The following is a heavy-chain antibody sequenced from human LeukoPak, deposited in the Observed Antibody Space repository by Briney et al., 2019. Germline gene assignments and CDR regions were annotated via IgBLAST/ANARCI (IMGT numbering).Heavy chain of an antibody. Sequence: ASVKVSCTASGYTFTSYYIHWVRQAPGQGLEWMGIINPANGSTTYAQKFQGSRLTLSRDTSTSTVYMELSSLRCEDTAVYYCARGRGVHDSHTYDYFDYWGQGSLVTVSS. CDR2: INPANGST. V-gene: IGHV1-46*01. CDR3: ARGRGVHDSHTYDYFDY. J-gene: IGHJ4*02. D-gene: IGHD3-22*01. CDR1: GYTFTSYY.